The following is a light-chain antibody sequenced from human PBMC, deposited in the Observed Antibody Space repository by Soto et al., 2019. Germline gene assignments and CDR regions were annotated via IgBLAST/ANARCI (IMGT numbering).Light chain of an antibody. V-gene: IGKV3-20*01. J-gene: IGKJ1*01. CDR2: GAS. Sequence: DIVLTQSPGPLSSSPGERATLTCRASQSVGTYLAWYQQKGGLAPRLLISGASNRATGIPDRFSGTGSGTDFILTISRLEAEDSAVYYCLQYGASPRTFGRGTKVEIK. CDR1: QSVGTY. CDR3: LQYGASPRT.